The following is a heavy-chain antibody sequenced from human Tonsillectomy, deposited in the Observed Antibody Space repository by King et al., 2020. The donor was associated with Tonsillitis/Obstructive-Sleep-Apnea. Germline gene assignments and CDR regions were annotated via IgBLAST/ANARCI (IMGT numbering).Heavy chain of an antibody. Sequence: EVQLVESGGGLVQPGGSLRLSCAASGFTLSRYSMTWVRQAPGKGLEWVANIDQDGSEKQDMDSVKGRFTISRDNAKNSLYLQMNSLRAEDTAVYYCARGEWELNWGQGTLVTVSS. CDR2: IDQDGSEK. D-gene: IGHD1-26*01. V-gene: IGHV3-7*04. CDR1: GFTLSRYS. CDR3: ARGEWELN. J-gene: IGHJ4*02.